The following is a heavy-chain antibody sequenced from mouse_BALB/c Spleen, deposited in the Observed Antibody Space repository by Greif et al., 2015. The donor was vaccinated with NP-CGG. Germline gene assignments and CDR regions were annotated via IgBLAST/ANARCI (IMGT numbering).Heavy chain of an antibody. CDR2: IYPGNVNT. CDR3: ARYGNYDYFDY. J-gene: IGHJ2*01. V-gene: IGHV1S56*01. D-gene: IGHD2-1*01. CDR1: GYTFTSYY. Sequence: QVQLQQSGPELVKPGASVRISCKASGYTFTSYYIHWVKQRPGQGLEWIGWIYPGNVNTKYNEKFKGKATLTADKSSSTAYMQLSSLTSEDSAVYFCARYGNYDYFDYWGQGTTLTVSS.